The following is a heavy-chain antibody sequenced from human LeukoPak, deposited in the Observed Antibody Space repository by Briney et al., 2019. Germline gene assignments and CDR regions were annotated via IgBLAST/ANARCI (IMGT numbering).Heavy chain of an antibody. J-gene: IGHJ4*02. CDR3: ARDKLPDGRWEVDH. Sequence: GGSLRLSCAASGFTFSSYAMSWVRQAPGKGLEWVSTIFSGGAGTTYYVDSVKGRFTISRDNSKNTVYLQMSSLGAEDTAVYFCARDKLPDGRWEVDHWGQGTPVTVSS. V-gene: IGHV3-23*01. D-gene: IGHD1-26*01. CDR1: GFTFSSYA. CDR2: IFSGGAGTT.